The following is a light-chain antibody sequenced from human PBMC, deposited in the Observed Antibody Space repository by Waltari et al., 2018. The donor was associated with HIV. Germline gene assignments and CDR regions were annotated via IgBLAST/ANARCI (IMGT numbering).Light chain of an antibody. CDR2: DVT. CDR1: SSYAGGYDY. Sequence: QSALTQPLSASGSPGQSVTIPCNGTSSYAGGYDYVSWYTQHPGKAPKLMLYDVTKRPSGVPDRFSGSKSGSTASLTVSGLQAEDEADYYCSSYAGSNNLIFGGGTKLTVL. V-gene: IGLV2-8*01. CDR3: SSYAGSNNLI. J-gene: IGLJ2*01.